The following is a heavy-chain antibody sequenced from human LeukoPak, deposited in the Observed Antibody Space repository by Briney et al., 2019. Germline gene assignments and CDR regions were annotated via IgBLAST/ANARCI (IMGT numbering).Heavy chain of an antibody. D-gene: IGHD3-16*01. CDR1: GGSFSGYY. J-gene: IGHJ4*02. V-gene: IGHV4-34*01. CDR2: INHSGST. Sequence: SETLSLTCAVYGGSFSGYYWSWIRQPPGKGLEWIGEINHSGSTNYNPSLKSRVTISVDTSKNQFSLKLTSVTAADTAVYYCATERGSSPYWGQGTLVTVSS. CDR3: ATERGSSPY.